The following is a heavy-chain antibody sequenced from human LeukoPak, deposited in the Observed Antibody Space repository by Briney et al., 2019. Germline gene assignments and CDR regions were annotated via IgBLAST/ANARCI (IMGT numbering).Heavy chain of an antibody. CDR3: ARGRGESIAATGED. V-gene: IGHV3-23*01. Sequence: PGGSLRLSCVASEYTFSNYAMSWVRQAPGKGLEWVSSIDSGGGSTYYADSVKGRFTISRDNSKNTLYLQMNSLRAEDTAVYFCARGRGESIAATGEDWGQGTLVTVSS. CDR1: EYTFSNYA. D-gene: IGHD6-13*01. J-gene: IGHJ4*02. CDR2: IDSGGGST.